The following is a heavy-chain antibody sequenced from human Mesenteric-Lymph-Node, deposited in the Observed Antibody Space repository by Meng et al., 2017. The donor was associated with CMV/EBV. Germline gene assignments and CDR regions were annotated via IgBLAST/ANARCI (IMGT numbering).Heavy chain of an antibody. CDR3: ARGGYDFWSGYYSSTENLFDY. CDR1: GYSISSGYY. V-gene: IGHV4-38-2*02. Sequence: SETLSLTCTVSGYSISSGYYWGWIRQPPGKGLEWIGSIYHSGSTYYNPSLKSRVTISVDTSKNQFSLKLSSVTAADTAVYYCARGGYDFWSGYYSSTENLFDYWGQGTLVTVSS. D-gene: IGHD3-3*01. J-gene: IGHJ4*02. CDR2: IYHSGST.